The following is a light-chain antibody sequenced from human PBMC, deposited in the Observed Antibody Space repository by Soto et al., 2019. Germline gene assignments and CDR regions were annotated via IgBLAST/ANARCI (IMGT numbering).Light chain of an antibody. CDR3: QQRSNWPIT. CDR1: QSVSSN. Sequence: EIVMTQSPATLSVSPGERATLSCRASQSVSSNLAWYQQKPGQAPRLLIYGASTRATGIPARFSGSGSGTDFTLTISSLEPEDFAVYYCQQRSNWPITFGQGTRL. J-gene: IGKJ5*01. CDR2: GAS. V-gene: IGKV3-15*01.